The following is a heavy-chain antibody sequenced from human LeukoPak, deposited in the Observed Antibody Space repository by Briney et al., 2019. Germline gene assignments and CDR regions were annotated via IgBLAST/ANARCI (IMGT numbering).Heavy chain of an antibody. V-gene: IGHV4-59*08. Sequence: PSETLSLTCTVSGGSISSYYWSWIRQPPGKGLEWIGYIYYSGSTNYNPSLKSRVTISVDTSKNQFSLKLSSVTAADTAVYYRARHKGRNALNWFDPWGQGTLVTVSS. CDR1: GGSISSYY. CDR3: ARHKGRNALNWFDP. CDR2: IYYSGST. D-gene: IGHD2-2*01. J-gene: IGHJ5*02.